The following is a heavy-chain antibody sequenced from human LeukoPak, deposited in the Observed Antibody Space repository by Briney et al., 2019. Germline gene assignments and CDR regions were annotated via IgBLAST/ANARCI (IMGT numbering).Heavy chain of an antibody. CDR2: ISSSGSTK. Sequence: GGFLRLSCAASGFTFSSYSMNWVRQAPGKGLEWVSYISSSGSTKYYADSVKGRFTVSRDNAENSVYLQLNSLGAEDTAVYYCARTWNSGGWYVTFDYWGQGTLVTVSS. CDR3: ARTWNSGGWYVTFDY. D-gene: IGHD6-19*01. CDR1: GFTFSSYS. J-gene: IGHJ4*02. V-gene: IGHV3-48*04.